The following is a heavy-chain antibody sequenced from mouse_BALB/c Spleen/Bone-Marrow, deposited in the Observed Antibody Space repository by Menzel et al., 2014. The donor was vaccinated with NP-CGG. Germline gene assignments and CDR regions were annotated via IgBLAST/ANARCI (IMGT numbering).Heavy chain of an antibody. D-gene: IGHD1-1*01. Sequence: EVKVVESGGGLVKPGGSLKLSCAASGFTFSSYAMSWVRQTPEKRLEWVASISSGGSTYYPDSVKGRFTISRDNARNILYLQMSSLRSEDTAMYYCARDGSSYYAMDYWGQGTSDTVSS. CDR1: GFTFSSYA. V-gene: IGHV5-6-5*01. CDR2: ISSGGST. J-gene: IGHJ4*01. CDR3: ARDGSSYYAMDY.